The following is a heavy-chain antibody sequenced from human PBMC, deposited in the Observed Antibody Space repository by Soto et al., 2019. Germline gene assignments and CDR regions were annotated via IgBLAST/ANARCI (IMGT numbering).Heavy chain of an antibody. D-gene: IGHD6-19*01. Sequence: GGSLRLSCAASGFTFSSYAMSWVRQAPGKGLEWVSAISGSGGSTYYADSVKGRFTISRDNSKNTLYLQMNSLRAEDTAVYYCAARSPWGYSSGWYRAVWGQGTTVTVSS. CDR1: GFTFSSYA. V-gene: IGHV3-23*01. CDR2: ISGSGGST. J-gene: IGHJ6*02. CDR3: AARSPWGYSSGWYRAV.